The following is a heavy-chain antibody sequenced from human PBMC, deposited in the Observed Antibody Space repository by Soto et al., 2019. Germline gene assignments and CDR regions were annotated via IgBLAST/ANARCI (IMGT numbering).Heavy chain of an antibody. D-gene: IGHD1-1*01. CDR1: GGSISSGDYY. CDR2: IYYSGST. J-gene: IGHJ4*02. Sequence: SETLSLTCTVSGGSISSGDYYWSWIRQPPGKGLEWIGYIYYSGSTYYNPSLKSRVTISVDTSKNQFSLKLTSVTAADTAVYYCARHPRYNQVPYWGQGTLVTVSS. V-gene: IGHV4-30-4*01. CDR3: ARHPRYNQVPY.